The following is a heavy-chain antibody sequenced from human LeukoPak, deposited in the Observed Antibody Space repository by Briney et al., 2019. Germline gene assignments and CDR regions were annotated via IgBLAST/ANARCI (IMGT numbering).Heavy chain of an antibody. D-gene: IGHD2-2*01. CDR3: ARGQRGDIVVVPAADY. V-gene: IGHV1-8*01. Sequence: GASVKVSCKASGCTFTSYDINWVRQATGQGLEWMGWMNPNSGNTGYAQKFQGRVTMTRNTSISTAYMELSSLRSEDTAVYYCARGQRGDIVVVPAADYWGQGTLVTVSS. J-gene: IGHJ4*02. CDR2: MNPNSGNT. CDR1: GCTFTSYD.